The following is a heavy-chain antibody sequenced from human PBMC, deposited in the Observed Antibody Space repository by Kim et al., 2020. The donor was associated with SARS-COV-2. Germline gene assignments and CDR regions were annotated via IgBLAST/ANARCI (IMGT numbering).Heavy chain of an antibody. V-gene: IGHV4-59*01. D-gene: IGHD4-17*01. CDR2: IYYSGST. J-gene: IGHJ3*02. CDR1: GGSISSYY. Sequence: SETLSLTCTVSGGSISSYYWSWIRQPPGKGLEWIGYIYYSGSTNYNPSLKSRVTISVDTSKNQFSLKLSSVPAADTAVYYCARTPTRLRLHAFDIWGQGTMVTVSS. CDR3: ARTPTRLRLHAFDI.